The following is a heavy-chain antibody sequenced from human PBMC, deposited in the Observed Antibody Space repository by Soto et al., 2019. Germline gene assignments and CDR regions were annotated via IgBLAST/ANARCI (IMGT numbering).Heavy chain of an antibody. CDR1: GYTFTGYY. CDR2: INPNSGGT. J-gene: IGHJ4*02. Sequence: ASVKVSCKASGYTFTGYYMHWVRQAPGQGLEWMGWINPNSGGTNYAQKFQGWVTMTRDTSISTAYMELSSLRAEDTAVYYCMRDRNWSPHWGQGTQVTVS. CDR3: MRDRNWSPH. V-gene: IGHV1-2*04.